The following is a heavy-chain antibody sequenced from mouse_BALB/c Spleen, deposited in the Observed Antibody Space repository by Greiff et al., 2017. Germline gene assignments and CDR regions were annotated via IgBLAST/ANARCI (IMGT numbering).Heavy chain of an antibody. CDR2: INSNGGST. V-gene: IGHV5-6-3*01. Sequence: EVQLMESGGGLVQPGGSLKLSCAASGFTFSSYGMSWVRQTPDKRLELVATINSNGGSTYYPDSVKGRFTISRDNAKNTLYLQMSSLKSEDTAMYDWARVKRGNPCLDYWGQGTSVTVSA. J-gene: IGHJ4*01. CDR3: ARVKRGNPCLDY. D-gene: IGHD2-1*01. CDR1: GFTFSSYG.